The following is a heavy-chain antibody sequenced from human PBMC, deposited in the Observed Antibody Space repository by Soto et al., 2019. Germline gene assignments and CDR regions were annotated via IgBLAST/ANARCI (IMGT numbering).Heavy chain of an antibody. V-gene: IGHV3-53*01. CDR1: GFTVSSNY. Sequence: PGGSLRLSCAASGFTVSSNYISWVRQAPGKGLEXVSVXXXGXSXSXPXXXXGQFTISRDNSKNTLYLQMNSLRAEDTAVYYCARDQGKVHYGMDVWGQGTTVTVSS. CDR2: XXXGXSX. D-gene: IGHD1-1*01. J-gene: IGHJ6*02. CDR3: ARDQGKVHYGMDV.